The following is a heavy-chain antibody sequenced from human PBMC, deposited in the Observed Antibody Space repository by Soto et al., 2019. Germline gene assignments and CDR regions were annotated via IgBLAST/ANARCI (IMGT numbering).Heavy chain of an antibody. V-gene: IGHV3-21*01. D-gene: IGHD2-2*01. CDR1: GFTFSSYS. J-gene: IGHJ3*02. CDR2: ISSSSSYI. CDR3: AREGAMTNAFDI. Sequence: GGSLRLSCAAPGFTFSSYSMNWVRQAPGKGLEWVSSISSSSSYIYYADSVKGRFTISRDNAKNSLYLQMNSLRAEDTAVYYCAREGAMTNAFDIWGQGTMVTVSS.